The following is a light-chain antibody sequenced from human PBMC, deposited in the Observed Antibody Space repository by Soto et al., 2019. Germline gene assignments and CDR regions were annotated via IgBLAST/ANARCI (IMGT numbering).Light chain of an antibody. CDR3: CSYAGSSTYV. Sequence: QSALTQPASVSGSPGQSITMSCTGTSSDVGSYKYVSWYQQHPGKAPKLMIYEVSKRPSGYANRFSGSKSGNTASLTISGLQAEDEADYYCCSYAGSSTYVFGTGTKLTVL. CDR2: EVS. J-gene: IGLJ1*01. CDR1: SSDVGSYKY. V-gene: IGLV2-23*02.